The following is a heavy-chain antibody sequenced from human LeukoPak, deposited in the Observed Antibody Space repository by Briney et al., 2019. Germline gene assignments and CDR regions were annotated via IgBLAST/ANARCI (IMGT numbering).Heavy chain of an antibody. CDR3: ARDLWFGRHGMDV. CDR1: GFTFSSYA. J-gene: IGHJ6*02. D-gene: IGHD3-10*01. Sequence: GSLRLSCAASGFTFSSYAMSWIRQPPGKGLEWIGYIYYSGSTNYNPSLKSRVTISVDTSKNQFSLKLSSVTAADTAVYYCARDLWFGRHGMDVWGQGTTVTVSS. CDR2: IYYSGST. V-gene: IGHV4-59*01.